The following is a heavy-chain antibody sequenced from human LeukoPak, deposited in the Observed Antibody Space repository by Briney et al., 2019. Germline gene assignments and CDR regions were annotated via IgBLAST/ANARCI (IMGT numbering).Heavy chain of an antibody. CDR3: ARGRYSYGSKVIPYYYYYMDV. Sequence: GASVKVSCKASGVTFSSYAISWVQQAPGQGLEWIGGIIPIFGTANYAQKFQGRVTITTDESTSTAYMDLSSLRSEDTAVYFCARGRYSYGSKVIPYYYYYMDVWGKGTTVTVSS. CDR2: IIPIFGTA. V-gene: IGHV1-69*05. D-gene: IGHD5-18*01. J-gene: IGHJ6*03. CDR1: GVTFSSYA.